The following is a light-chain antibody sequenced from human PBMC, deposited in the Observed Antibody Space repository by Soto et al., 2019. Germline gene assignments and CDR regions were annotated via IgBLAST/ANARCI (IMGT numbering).Light chain of an antibody. CDR2: AAS. V-gene: IGKV1-9*01. CDR1: QGISSY. J-gene: IGKJ5*01. Sequence: DIQLTQSPSFLSASVGDRVTITCRASQGISSYLAWYQQKPGKAPKLLIYAASTLQSGVPSRFSGSGSGTVFTLTISSLQPEDFATYYCQQLNSYPRITFGQGTRLEIK. CDR3: QQLNSYPRIT.